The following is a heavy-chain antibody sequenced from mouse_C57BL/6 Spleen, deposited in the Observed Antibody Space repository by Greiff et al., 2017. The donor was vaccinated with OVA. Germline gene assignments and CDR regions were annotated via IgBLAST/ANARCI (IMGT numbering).Heavy chain of an antibody. V-gene: IGHV1-55*01. D-gene: IGHD1-1*01. CDR1: GYTFTSYW. CDR2: IYPGSGST. J-gene: IGHJ1*03. CDR3: ARWVTTVVNWYFDV. Sequence: QVHVKQPGAELVKPGASVKMSCKASGYTFTSYWITWVKQRPGQGLEWIGDIYPGSGSTNYNEKFKSKATLTVDTSSSTAYMQLSSLTSEDSAVYYCARWVTTVVNWYFDVWGTGTTVTVSS.